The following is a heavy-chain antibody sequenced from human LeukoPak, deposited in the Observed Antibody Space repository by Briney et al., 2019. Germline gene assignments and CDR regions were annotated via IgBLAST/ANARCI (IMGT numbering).Heavy chain of an antibody. D-gene: IGHD1-26*01. J-gene: IGHJ4*02. CDR2: VYYSGST. Sequence: PSETLSLTCTVSGGSISSYHWSWIRQPPGKGLEWIGYVYYSGSTNYNPSLKSRVTISVDTSKNQFSLKLTSVTAADTAVYYCARGDSGSFSQFDCWGQGTLVTVSS. CDR1: GGSISSYH. V-gene: IGHV4-59*01. CDR3: ARGDSGSFSQFDC.